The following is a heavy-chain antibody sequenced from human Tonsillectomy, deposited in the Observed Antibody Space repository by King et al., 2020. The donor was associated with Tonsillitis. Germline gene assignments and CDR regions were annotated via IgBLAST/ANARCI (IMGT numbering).Heavy chain of an antibody. D-gene: IGHD3/OR15-3a*01. CDR3: ARIRGLGLFDY. CDR2: IFSDDEQ. CDR1: GFSLSNARMG. Sequence: HVTLKESGPVLVKPTETLTLTCTVSGFSLSNARMGVAWIRQPPGKALEWLAHIFSDDEQSYSTSLRNRLTISKDTSKSQVVLSMSNMDPVDTATYFCARIRGLGLFDYWGQGTPVTVSS. J-gene: IGHJ4*02. V-gene: IGHV2-26*01.